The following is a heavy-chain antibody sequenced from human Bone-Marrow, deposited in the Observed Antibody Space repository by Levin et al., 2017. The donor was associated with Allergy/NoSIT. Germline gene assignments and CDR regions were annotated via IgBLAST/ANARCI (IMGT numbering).Heavy chain of an antibody. CDR3: ARARRTGGYYYYGMDV. D-gene: IGHD3-10*01. CDR2: ISYDGSNK. V-gene: IGHV3-30*04. Sequence: GGSLRLSCAASGFTFSSYAMHWVRQAPGKGLEWVAVISYDGSNKYYADSVKGRFTISRDNSKNTLYLQMNSLRAEDTAVYYCARARRTGGYYYYGMDVWGQGTTVTVSS. J-gene: IGHJ6*02. CDR1: GFTFSSYA.